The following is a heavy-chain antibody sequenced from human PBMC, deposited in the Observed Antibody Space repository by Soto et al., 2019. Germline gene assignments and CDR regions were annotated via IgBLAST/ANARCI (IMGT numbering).Heavy chain of an antibody. J-gene: IGHJ3*02. Sequence: QVQLQESGPGLVKPSQTLSLTCTVSGGSISSGGYYWSWIRQHPGKGLEWIGYIYYSGSTYYNPSLKGRVNISVDTSKNQFSLKLSSVTAADTAVYYCARPILTGYYTDAFDIWGPGTMVTVSS. CDR3: ARPILTGYYTDAFDI. V-gene: IGHV4-31*03. D-gene: IGHD3-9*01. CDR2: IYYSGST. CDR1: GGSISSGGYY.